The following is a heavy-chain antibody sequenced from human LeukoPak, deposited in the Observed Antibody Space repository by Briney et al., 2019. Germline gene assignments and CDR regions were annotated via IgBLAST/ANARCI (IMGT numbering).Heavy chain of an antibody. J-gene: IGHJ4*02. CDR2: MNPNSGNT. D-gene: IGHD6-13*01. CDR1: GYTFTSYD. V-gene: IGHV1-8*01. Sequence: ASVKVSCKASGYTFTSYDINWVRQATGQGREWMGWMNPNSGNTGYAQKFQGRVTMTRNTSISTAYMELSSLRSEDTAVYYCARVTAYSSSWYLGYWGQGTLVTVSS. CDR3: ARVTAYSSSWYLGY.